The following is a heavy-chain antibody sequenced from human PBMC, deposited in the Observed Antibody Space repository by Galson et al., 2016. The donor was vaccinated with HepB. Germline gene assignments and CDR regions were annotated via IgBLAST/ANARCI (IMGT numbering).Heavy chain of an antibody. CDR3: ARDANWGAFGYGMDA. D-gene: IGHD7-27*01. V-gene: IGHV4-59*01. Sequence: SETLSLTCTVSGASISSYYWNWIRQPPGKGLEWIGYIYHGGGSGGTSYNPSLKSRVTIPVDTSKNQLSLKLTFVTAADTAVCFCARDANWGAFGYGMDAWGQGTTVTVSS. CDR1: GASISSYY. CDR2: IYHGGGSGGT. J-gene: IGHJ6*02.